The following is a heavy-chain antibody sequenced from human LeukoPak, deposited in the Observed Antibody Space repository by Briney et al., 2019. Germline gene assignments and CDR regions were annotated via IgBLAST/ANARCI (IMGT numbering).Heavy chain of an antibody. CDR2: ISAYNGNT. J-gene: IGHJ5*02. CDR1: GYTFTSYG. CDR3: ARSLRQWLLMYWFDP. D-gene: IGHD6-19*01. V-gene: IGHV1-18*01. Sequence: ASVRVSCKASGYTFTSYGISWVRQAPGQGLEWMGWISAYNGNTNYAQKLQGRVAMTTDTSTSTVYMELRSLRSDDTAVYYCARSLRQWLLMYWFDPWGQGTLVTVSS.